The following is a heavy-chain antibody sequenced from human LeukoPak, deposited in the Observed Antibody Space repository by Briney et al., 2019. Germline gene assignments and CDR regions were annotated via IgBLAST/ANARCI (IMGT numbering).Heavy chain of an antibody. D-gene: IGHD1-1*01. J-gene: IGHJ6*03. V-gene: IGHV4-34*01. Sequence: PSETLSLTCAVYGGSFSGYYWSWIRQPPGKGLEWIGEIKHSGSTNYNPSLKSRVTISVDTSKNQFSLKLSSVTAADTAVYYCARLCRAGTGTLTRYYYYYYMDVWGKGTTVTVSS. CDR2: IKHSGST. CDR3: ARLCRAGTGTLTRYYYYYYMDV. CDR1: GGSFSGYY.